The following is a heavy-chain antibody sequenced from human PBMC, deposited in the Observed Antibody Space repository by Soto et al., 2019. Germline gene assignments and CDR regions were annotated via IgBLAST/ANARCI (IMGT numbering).Heavy chain of an antibody. V-gene: IGHV2-26*01. CDR2: IFWNDEK. CDR1: GFSLNDARMG. D-gene: IGHD1-26*01. Sequence: QVTLKESGPVLVKPTETLTLTCAVSGFSLNDARMGVSWIRQPPGKALEWLAHIFWNDEKSYSTSLKSRLTISRDPSKGQVVLTMTNMDPAATAAYFCAHVRQWDGAPSYLYWGRGTLVTVSS. CDR3: AHVRQWDGAPSYLY. J-gene: IGHJ4*02.